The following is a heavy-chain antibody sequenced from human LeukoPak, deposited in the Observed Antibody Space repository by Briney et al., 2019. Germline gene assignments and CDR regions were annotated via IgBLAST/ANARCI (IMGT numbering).Heavy chain of an antibody. D-gene: IGHD1-26*01. CDR2: INPSGGST. V-gene: IGHV1-46*01. CDR3: ARGSIATIVGATMDRFDP. J-gene: IGHJ5*02. Sequence: ASVKVSCKASGYTFTSYYMHWVRQAPGQGLEWMGIINPSGGSTSYAQKFQGRVTMTRDTSTSTVYMELSSLRSEDTAVYYCARGSIATIVGATMDRFDPWGQGTLVTVSS. CDR1: GYTFTSYY.